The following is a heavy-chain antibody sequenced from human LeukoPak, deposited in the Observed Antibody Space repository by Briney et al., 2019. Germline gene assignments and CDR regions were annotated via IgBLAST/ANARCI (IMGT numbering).Heavy chain of an antibody. J-gene: IGHJ5*02. CDR3: AREFGALTLDP. Sequence: GGSLRLSCVASGFTFSTYAMTWVRQTPGKGLEWVSGVTDTGNTSYYADSVKGRFTISRDNSKNTLYLQMSGLQADDTALYSCAREFGALTLDPWGQGTLVTVSS. V-gene: IGHV3-23*01. CDR1: GFTFSTYA. CDR2: VTDTGNTS. D-gene: IGHD4/OR15-4a*01.